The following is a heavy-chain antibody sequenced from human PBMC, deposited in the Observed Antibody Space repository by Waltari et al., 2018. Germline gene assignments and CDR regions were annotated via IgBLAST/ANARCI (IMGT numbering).Heavy chain of an antibody. CDR1: GGSISSSSYY. J-gene: IGHJ4*02. V-gene: IGHV4-39*07. Sequence: QLQLQESGPGLVKPSETLSLTCTVSGGSISSSSYYWGWIRQPPGKGLEWIGSIYYSGSNYYNPSLKSRVNISVDTSKNQFSLKLSSVTAADTAVYYCARDRGDTDYWGQGTLVTVSS. D-gene: IGHD3-10*01. CDR2: IYYSGSN. CDR3: ARDRGDTDY.